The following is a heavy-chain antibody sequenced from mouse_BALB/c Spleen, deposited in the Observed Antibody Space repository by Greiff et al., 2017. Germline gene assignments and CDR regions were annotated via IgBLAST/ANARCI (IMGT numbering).Heavy chain of an antibody. CDR3: ARCYGNYRTFAY. D-gene: IGHD2-1*01. Sequence: VQLQQSGAELMKPGASVKISCKATGYTFSSYWIEWVKQRPGHGLEWIGEILPGSGSTNYNEKFKGKATFTADTSSNTAYMQLSSLTSEDSAVYYCARCYGNYRTFAYWGQGTLVTVSA. CDR1: GYTFSSYW. CDR2: ILPGSGST. J-gene: IGHJ3*01. V-gene: IGHV1-9*01.